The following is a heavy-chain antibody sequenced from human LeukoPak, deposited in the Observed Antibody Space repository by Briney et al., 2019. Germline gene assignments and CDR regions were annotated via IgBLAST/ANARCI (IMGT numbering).Heavy chain of an antibody. Sequence: SLTLSCAASACTFSDYFMRGLRQAPGKGLEWVSYISSSSTSRNYADSVKGRFTISRDNAKSTLYLQMNSLRAEDTAVYYCARDRGRVVGEYFDNWGQGTLVTVSS. CDR1: ACTFSDYF. CDR2: ISSSSTSR. J-gene: IGHJ4*02. CDR3: ARDRGRVVGEYFDN. V-gene: IGHV3-11*06. D-gene: IGHD3-3*01.